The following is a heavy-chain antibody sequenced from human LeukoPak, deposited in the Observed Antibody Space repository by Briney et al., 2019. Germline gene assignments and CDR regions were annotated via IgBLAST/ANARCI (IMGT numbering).Heavy chain of an antibody. V-gene: IGHV3-21*01. CDR3: ARALTLVRGTTDY. CDR2: ITNTGTYV. J-gene: IGHJ4*02. D-gene: IGHD3-10*01. CDR1: GFLFSGYP. Sequence: GGSLRLSCTASGFLFSGYPMIRVRQAPGKGLEWVASITNTGTYVYYGAAVKGRFTVSRDNGKDSMYLQLSSLRVEDTAMYYCARALTLVRGTTDYWGQGTLVAVSS.